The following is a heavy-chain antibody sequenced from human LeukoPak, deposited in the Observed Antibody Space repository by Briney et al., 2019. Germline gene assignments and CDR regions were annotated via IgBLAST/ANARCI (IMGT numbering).Heavy chain of an antibody. Sequence: GASVKVSCKASGYTFTSYYMHWVRQAPGQGLEWMGWISAYNGNTNYAQKLQGRVTMTTDTSTSTAYMELRSLRSDDTAVYYCARDYCSSTSCYWYYFDYWGQGTLVTVSS. V-gene: IGHV1-18*04. CDR1: GYTFTSYY. J-gene: IGHJ4*02. CDR2: ISAYNGNT. D-gene: IGHD2-2*01. CDR3: ARDYCSSTSCYWYYFDY.